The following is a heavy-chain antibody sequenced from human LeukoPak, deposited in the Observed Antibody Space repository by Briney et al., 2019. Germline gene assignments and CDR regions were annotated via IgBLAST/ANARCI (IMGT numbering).Heavy chain of an antibody. D-gene: IGHD2-21*01. Sequence: SETLSLACTVSGGSLSTYYWSWIRQSPGKGLEWIGYVYYSGSTNYNPSLKSRISTSLDTSKNQFSLRLSSVTAADTAVYYCARFPSGDRFDCWGQGILVTVSS. V-gene: IGHV4-59*08. CDR3: ARFPSGDRFDC. J-gene: IGHJ4*02. CDR2: VYYSGST. CDR1: GGSLSTYY.